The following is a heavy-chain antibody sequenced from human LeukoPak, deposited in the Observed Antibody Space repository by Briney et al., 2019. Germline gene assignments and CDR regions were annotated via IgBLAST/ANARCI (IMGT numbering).Heavy chain of an antibody. V-gene: IGHV3-74*01. CDR1: GFTLSSYW. Sequence: GGSLRLSCAASGFTLSSYWMHWVRQPPGEGLVWVSRIDPDGSTTNYADSVKGRFTTSRDNAKNTLYLQMNSLRAEDTALYYCTRVQAGRAGLMDVWGRGTTVTVSS. CDR2: IDPDGSTT. D-gene: IGHD6-13*01. CDR3: TRVQAGRAGLMDV. J-gene: IGHJ6*02.